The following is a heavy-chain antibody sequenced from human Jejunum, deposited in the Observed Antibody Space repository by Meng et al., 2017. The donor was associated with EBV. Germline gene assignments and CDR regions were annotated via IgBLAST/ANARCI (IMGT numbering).Heavy chain of an antibody. Sequence: QVQLQQWGAGLLKPSETLSLTCGVYGGSFSDYYWTWIRQPPGKGLEWIGYIYNSGSTNYNPSLKSRVTISLDTSKNQFSLKLSSVTAADTAMYYCARNWNFWGQGTLVTVFS. D-gene: IGHD1-1*01. CDR3: ARNWNF. V-gene: IGHV4-34*01. J-gene: IGHJ4*02. CDR1: GGSFSDYY. CDR2: IYNSGST.